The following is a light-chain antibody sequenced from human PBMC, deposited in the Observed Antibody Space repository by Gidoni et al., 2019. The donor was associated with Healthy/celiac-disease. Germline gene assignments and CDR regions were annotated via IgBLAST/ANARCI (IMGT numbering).Light chain of an antibody. CDR3: QQLNSYPST. CDR2: AAP. CDR1: QGISSY. V-gene: IGKV1-9*01. Sequence: DIQLTQSPSFLSASVGDRVTITCRASQGISSYLPWYQQKPGNAPKLLIDAAPTLQSGVPSRFSGSGSGTEFTLTISSLQPEDFATYYCQQLNSYPSTFGPXTKVDIK. J-gene: IGKJ3*01.